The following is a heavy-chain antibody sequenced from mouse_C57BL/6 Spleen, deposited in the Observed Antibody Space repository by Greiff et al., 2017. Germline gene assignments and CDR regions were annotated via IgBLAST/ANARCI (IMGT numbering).Heavy chain of an antibody. D-gene: IGHD2-2*01. J-gene: IGHJ3*01. Sequence: VQLKQSGAELVRPGASVKLSCTASGFNIKDCYMHWVKQRPEQGLELIGRIDPEGGDTEYAPKFQGKATMTADTSSNTAYLQLSSLTSEDTAVYYCTPYGYDVRFAYWGQGTLVTVSA. CDR3: TPYGYDVRFAY. V-gene: IGHV14-1*01. CDR2: IDPEGGDT. CDR1: GFNIKDCY.